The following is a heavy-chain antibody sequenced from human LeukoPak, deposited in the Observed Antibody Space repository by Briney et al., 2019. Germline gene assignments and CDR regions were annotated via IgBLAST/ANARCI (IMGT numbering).Heavy chain of an antibody. V-gene: IGHV4-4*07. CDR1: GGSIRSSY. J-gene: IGHJ6*03. CDR2: MYISGST. Sequence: SETLSLTCTVSGGSIRSSYWSWVRQPAGKGLGWIGRMYISGSTDYNPSLKSRVTMALDTSKNQLSLKLTSVTAADTAVYYCARESIEVENYYCYYYMDVWGKGTTVTVSS. CDR3: ARESIEVENYYCYYYMDV. D-gene: IGHD6-6*01.